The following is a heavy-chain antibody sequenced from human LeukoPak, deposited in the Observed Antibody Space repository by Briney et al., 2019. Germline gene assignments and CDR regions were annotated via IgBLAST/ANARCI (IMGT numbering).Heavy chain of an antibody. D-gene: IGHD4-17*01. CDR2: INPSGGST. V-gene: IGHV1-46*01. CDR1: GYTFTGYY. Sequence: GASVKVSCKASGYTFTGYYMHWVRQAPGQGLEWMGIINPSGGSTSYAQKFQGRVTMTRDMSTSTVYMELSSLRSEDTAVYYCARDVYGDYGSFDPWGQGTLVTVSS. CDR3: ARDVYGDYGSFDP. J-gene: IGHJ5*02.